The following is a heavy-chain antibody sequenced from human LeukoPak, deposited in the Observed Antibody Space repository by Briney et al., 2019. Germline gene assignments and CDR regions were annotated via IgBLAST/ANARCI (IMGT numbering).Heavy chain of an antibody. CDR1: RFTLSSYN. J-gene: IGHJ6*02. CDR3: ARDPNGERDGMDV. D-gene: IGHD2-8*01. CDR2: ISGTSTYI. V-gene: IGHV3-21*01. Sequence: GGSLRLSCAASRFTLSSYNMNWVPQAPGKGLEWVSSISGTSTYIYYGDSVKGRFTISRDNAKNSLYLQMNSLRAEDAAVYYCARDPNGERDGMDVWGQGTTVTVSS.